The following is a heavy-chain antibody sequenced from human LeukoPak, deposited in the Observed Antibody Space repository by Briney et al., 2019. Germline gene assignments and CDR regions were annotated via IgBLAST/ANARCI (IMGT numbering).Heavy chain of an antibody. V-gene: IGHV4-39*01. D-gene: IGHD3-10*01. CDR3: ARGGVRGVLDY. CDR2: IYYSGST. J-gene: IGHJ4*02. Sequence: SETLSLTCTVSGGSISSSSYYWGWIRQPPGKGLEWIGSIYYSGSTYYNPSLKSRVTISVDTSKNQFSLKLSSVTAADTAVYYCARGGVRGVLDYWGQGTLVTVSS. CDR1: GGSISSSSYY.